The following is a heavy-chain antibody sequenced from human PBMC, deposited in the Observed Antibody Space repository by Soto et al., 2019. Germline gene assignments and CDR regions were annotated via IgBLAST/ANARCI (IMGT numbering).Heavy chain of an antibody. D-gene: IGHD2-15*01. CDR1: GYTFTSYD. CDR2: MNPNSGNT. CDR3: ARARADCSGGSCYSSFQH. V-gene: IGHV1-8*01. Sequence: ASVKVSCKASGYTFTSYDINWVRRATGQGPEWMGRMNPNSGNTGYAQKFQGRVTMTRNTSISTAYMELSSLRSEDTAVYYCARARADCSGGSCYSSFQHWGQGTLVTVSS. J-gene: IGHJ1*01.